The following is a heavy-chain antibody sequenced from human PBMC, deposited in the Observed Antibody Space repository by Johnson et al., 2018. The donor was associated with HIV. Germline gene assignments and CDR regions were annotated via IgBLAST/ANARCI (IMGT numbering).Heavy chain of an antibody. Sequence: QVQLVESGGGLVKPGGSLRLSCAASGFTFSDYYMSWIRQAPGKGLEWVSYISSRGSTIYYADSVKGRFTISRDNAKNALYVQMNSLRAEDTAVYYCARDPAAAALRAFDIWGQGTMVTVSS. CDR3: ARDPAAAALRAFDI. D-gene: IGHD6-13*01. J-gene: IGHJ3*02. V-gene: IGHV3-11*04. CDR2: ISSRGSTI. CDR1: GFTFSDYY.